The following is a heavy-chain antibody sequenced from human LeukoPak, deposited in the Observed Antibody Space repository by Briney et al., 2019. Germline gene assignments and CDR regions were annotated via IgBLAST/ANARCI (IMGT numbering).Heavy chain of an antibody. CDR1: GGPMSSRSYY. V-gene: IGHV4-39*01. J-gene: IGHJ4*02. Sequence: KSSETLSLTCTVSGGPMSSRSYYWGWIRQSPGKGLEWIGSNYYNESTYYNPSFKSRVTIHVDMSENQFSLRLNSVTAADTAVYYCARGYSTGTPFFDYWGQGILVTVSS. CDR3: ARGYSTGTPFFDY. CDR2: NYYNEST. D-gene: IGHD2-8*02.